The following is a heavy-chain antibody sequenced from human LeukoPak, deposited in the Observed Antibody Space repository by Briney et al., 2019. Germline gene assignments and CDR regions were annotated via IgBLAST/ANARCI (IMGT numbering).Heavy chain of an antibody. V-gene: IGHV4-59*01. CDR3: ARDDGGGDYYYYMDV. D-gene: IGHD3-10*01. CDR1: GASISSFY. CDR2: ISDTGST. Sequence: SETLSLTCTVSGASISSFYWSWVQQPPGKGLEWIGYISDTGSTNYNPSLKSRVTISVDTSKNQVSLRLSSMTAADTAVYYCARDDGGGDYYYYMDVWGKGTTVTVSS. J-gene: IGHJ6*03.